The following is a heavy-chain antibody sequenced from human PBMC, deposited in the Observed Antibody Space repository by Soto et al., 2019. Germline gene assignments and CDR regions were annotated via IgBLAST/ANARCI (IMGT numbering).Heavy chain of an antibody. CDR3: ARSQGSSTSLEIYYYYYYGMDV. CDR1: GGTFSSYA. J-gene: IGHJ6*02. D-gene: IGHD2-2*01. Sequence: QVQLVQSGAEVKKPGSSVKVSCKASGGTFSSYAISWVRQAPGQGLEWMGGIIPISGTANYAQKFQGRVTSTADEATGTAYMELSRLRSEDTAVYYCARSQGSSTSLEIYYYYYYGMDVWGQATTVTVSS. V-gene: IGHV1-69*01. CDR2: IIPISGTA.